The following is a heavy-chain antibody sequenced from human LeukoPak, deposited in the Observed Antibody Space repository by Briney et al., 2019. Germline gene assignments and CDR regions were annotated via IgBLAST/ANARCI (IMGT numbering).Heavy chain of an antibody. Sequence: GGSLRLSCAASGFTVSSNYMSWVRQAPGKGLEWVSVIYSGGSTYYADSVKGQFTISRDNSKNTLYLQMNSLRAEDTAVYYCARVLYGDPDYWGQGTLVTVSS. D-gene: IGHD4-17*01. V-gene: IGHV3-66*02. CDR3: ARVLYGDPDY. CDR2: IYSGGST. CDR1: GFTVSSNY. J-gene: IGHJ4*02.